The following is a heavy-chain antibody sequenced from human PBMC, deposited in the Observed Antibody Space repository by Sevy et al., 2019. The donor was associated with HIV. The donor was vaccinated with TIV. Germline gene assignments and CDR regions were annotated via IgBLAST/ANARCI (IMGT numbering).Heavy chain of an antibody. J-gene: IGHJ4*02. CDR1: GFTFSNYW. D-gene: IGHD2-2*01. Sequence: GGSLRLSCAASGFTFSNYWMTWVRQAPGKGLEWVANLKQDGGAIYYVDSVKGRFNISRDNVRNSLFLQMNSLRVEERGVYYSARWSSLLVVPGPFDHWGQGTLVTVSS. V-gene: IGHV3-7*01. CDR3: ARWSSLLVVPGPFDH. CDR2: LKQDGGAI.